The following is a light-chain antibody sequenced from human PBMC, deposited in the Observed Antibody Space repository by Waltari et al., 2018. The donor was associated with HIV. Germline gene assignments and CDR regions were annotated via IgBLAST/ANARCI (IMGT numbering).Light chain of an antibody. CDR1: RTVLSSSNNLNS. J-gene: IGKJ5*01. V-gene: IGKV4-1*01. CDR3: QQYYSTPT. Sequence: IVLTHTQASLALALGATATIHSRSGRTVLSSSNNLNSFAWYQFKEGRSPTLLFFAASSRAAGVPSRFTASGSETDFTLTIDNVQPEDVALYFCQQYYSTPTFGRGTRL. CDR2: AAS.